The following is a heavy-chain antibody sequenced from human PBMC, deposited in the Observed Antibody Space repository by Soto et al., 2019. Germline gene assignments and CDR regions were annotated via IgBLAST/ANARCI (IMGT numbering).Heavy chain of an antibody. CDR1: GFAFSNYW. D-gene: IGHD3-3*01. CDR3: ASAPFGVVLVSQWFDP. V-gene: IGHV3-7*01. J-gene: IGHJ5*02. CDR2: INQDGNEK. Sequence: EVQLVESGGGLVQPGGSLRLSCAASGFAFSNYWMSWLGQAPGKGLEWVANINQDGNEKYYVDSMKGRFTVSRDNAKKSLSLQMNSLRAEDTAVYYCASAPFGVVLVSQWFDPWGQGTLVTVSS.